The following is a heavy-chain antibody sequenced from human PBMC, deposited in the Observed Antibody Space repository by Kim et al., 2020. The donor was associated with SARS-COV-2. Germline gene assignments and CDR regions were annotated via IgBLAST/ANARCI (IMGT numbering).Heavy chain of an antibody. D-gene: IGHD1-26*01. CDR3: ARPGVYSGSYSDGHFDY. Sequence: SVKVSCKASGGTFSSYAISWVRQAPGQGLEWMGGIIPIFGTANYAQKFQGRVTITADESTSTAYMELSSLRSEDTAVYYCARPGVYSGSYSDGHFDYWGQGTLVTVSS. CDR2: IIPIFGTA. V-gene: IGHV1-69*13. J-gene: IGHJ4*02. CDR1: GGTFSSYA.